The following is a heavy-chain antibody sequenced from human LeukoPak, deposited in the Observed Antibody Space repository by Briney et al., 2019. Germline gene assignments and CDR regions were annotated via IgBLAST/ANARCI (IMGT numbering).Heavy chain of an antibody. CDR3: ARDRRVMVRGVIPFDY. Sequence: GASVKVSCKASGYTFTSYYMHWVRQAPGQGLEWMGIINPSGGSTSYAQKFQGRVTMTRDTSTSTVYMELSSLRSEDTAVYYCARDRRVMVRGVIPFDYWGQGTLVTVSS. J-gene: IGHJ4*02. V-gene: IGHV1-46*01. CDR2: INPSGGST. D-gene: IGHD3-10*01. CDR1: GYTFTSYY.